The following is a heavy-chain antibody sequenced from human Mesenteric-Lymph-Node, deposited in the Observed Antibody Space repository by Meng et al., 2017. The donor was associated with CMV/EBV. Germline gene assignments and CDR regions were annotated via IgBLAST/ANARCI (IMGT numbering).Heavy chain of an antibody. J-gene: IGHJ6*02. CDR2: IYYSGST. CDR1: GGSFSGYY. V-gene: IGHV4-59*01. Sequence: SQTLSLTCAVYGGSFSGYYWSWIRQPPGKGLEWIGYIYYSGSTKYNPSLKSRVTISVDTSKNQFSLKVSSVTAADTAVYYCARDLYYYYEMDVWGQGTTVTVSS. CDR3: ARDLYYYYEMDV.